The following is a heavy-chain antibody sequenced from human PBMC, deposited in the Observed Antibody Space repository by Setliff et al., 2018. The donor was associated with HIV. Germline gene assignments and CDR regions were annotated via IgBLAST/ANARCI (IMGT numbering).Heavy chain of an antibody. V-gene: IGHV4-59*08. D-gene: IGHD2-21*02. CDR2: IYYSGST. J-gene: IGHJ4*02. Sequence: SETLSLTCTVSGGSIHNYYWSWIRQPPGKGLEWIGYIYYSGSTNYNPSLKSRVTMSIDTSKNQFSLRLSSVTAADTAVYYCARQGNIVVVTSFDYWGQGTLVTVSS. CDR3: ARQGNIVVVTSFDY. CDR1: GGSIHNYY.